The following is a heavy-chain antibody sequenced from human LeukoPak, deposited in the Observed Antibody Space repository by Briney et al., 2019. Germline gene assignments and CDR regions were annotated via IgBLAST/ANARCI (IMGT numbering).Heavy chain of an antibody. J-gene: IGHJ5*02. V-gene: IGHV4-39*01. CDR1: GGPISSGSYY. CDR3: ARVSPDTATDYGWFDP. D-gene: IGHD5-18*01. CDR2: ISYSGGT. Sequence: SETLSLTCTVSGGPISSGSYYWGWIRQPPGKGLEWIGTISYSGGTYYNPSLRSRVTISVDTSKSQFSLNLSSVTAADTAVYYCARVSPDTATDYGWFDPWGQGSLVTVSS.